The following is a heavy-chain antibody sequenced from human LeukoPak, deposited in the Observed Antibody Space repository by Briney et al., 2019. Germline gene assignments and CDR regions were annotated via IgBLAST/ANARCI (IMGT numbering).Heavy chain of an antibody. Sequence: PSETLSLTCTVSGGSISSYYWSWIRQPPGKGLEWIGYIYYSGSTNYNPSLKSRVTMSVDTSKNQFSLKLSSVTAADTAVYYCARRMATMYDYWGQGTLVTVSS. CDR3: ARRMATMYDY. D-gene: IGHD5-24*01. V-gene: IGHV4-59*08. J-gene: IGHJ4*02. CDR2: IYYSGST. CDR1: GGSISSYY.